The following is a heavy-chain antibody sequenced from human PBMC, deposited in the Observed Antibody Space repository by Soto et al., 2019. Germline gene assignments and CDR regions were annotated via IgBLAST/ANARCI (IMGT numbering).Heavy chain of an antibody. V-gene: IGHV1-69*02. D-gene: IGHD5-12*01. Sequence: SVKVSCKASGGTFSSYTISWVRQAPGQGLEWMGRIIPILGIANYAQKFQGRVTITADKSTSTAYMELSSLRSEDTAVYYCARNSGYDANLYYYYYYMDVWGKGTTVTVSS. J-gene: IGHJ6*03. CDR1: GGTFSSYT. CDR3: ARNSGYDANLYYYYYYMDV. CDR2: IIPILGIA.